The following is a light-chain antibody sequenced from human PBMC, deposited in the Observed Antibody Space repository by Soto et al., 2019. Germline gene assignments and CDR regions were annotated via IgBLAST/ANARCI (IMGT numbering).Light chain of an antibody. CDR1: SSDIGDYNY. V-gene: IGLV2-14*01. CDR3: SSYTTSSTPYV. J-gene: IGLJ1*01. CDR2: DVS. Sequence: QSVLTQPASVSGSPGQSITISCSGTSSDIGDYNYVSRYQQHPGKAPKVMIYDVSNRPSGVSNRFSGSKSGNTASLTISGLQAEDEADYYCSSYTTSSTPYVFGTGTKVTVL.